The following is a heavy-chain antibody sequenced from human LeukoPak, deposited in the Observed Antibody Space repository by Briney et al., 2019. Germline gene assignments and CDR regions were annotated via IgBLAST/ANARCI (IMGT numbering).Heavy chain of an antibody. CDR1: GYTLTDYY. Sequence: ASVKVSCKASGYTLTDYYMHWVRQAPGQGLEWMGRINPNSGGTNYAQKFQGRVTMTRDTSISTVYMELSRLRSDDTAVYYCARVGYYESSGYYEYWGQETLVTVSS. V-gene: IGHV1-2*06. J-gene: IGHJ4*02. CDR2: INPNSGGT. CDR3: ARVGYYESSGYYEY. D-gene: IGHD3-22*01.